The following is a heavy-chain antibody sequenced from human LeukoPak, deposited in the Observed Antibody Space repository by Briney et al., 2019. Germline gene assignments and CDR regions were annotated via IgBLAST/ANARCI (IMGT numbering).Heavy chain of an antibody. CDR2: IYYSGST. CDR1: GGSISSSSYY. J-gene: IGHJ4*02. CDR3: ARLAYYDYVWGSYRPYFDY. D-gene: IGHD3-16*02. V-gene: IGHV4-39*01. Sequence: PSETLSLTCTVSGGSISSSSYYWGWIRQPPGKGLEWIGSIYYSGSTYYNPSLKSRVTISVDTSKNQFSLKLGSVTAADTAVYYCARLAYYDYVWGSYRPYFDYWGQGTLVTVSS.